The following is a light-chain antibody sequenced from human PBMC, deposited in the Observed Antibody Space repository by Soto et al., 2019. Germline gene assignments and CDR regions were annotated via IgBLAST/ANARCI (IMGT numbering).Light chain of an antibody. CDR3: CSYAGDLAL. CDR2: DVS. V-gene: IGLV2-11*01. Sequence: QSVLTQPRSVSGSPGQSVTISCTGTSSDVGGYDFVSWYQQLPGKAPKLMISDVSKRPSGVSDRFSGSKSGNTASLTISGLQAEDEADYYCCSYAGDLALFGGGTKVTVL. CDR1: SSDVGGYDF. J-gene: IGLJ2*01.